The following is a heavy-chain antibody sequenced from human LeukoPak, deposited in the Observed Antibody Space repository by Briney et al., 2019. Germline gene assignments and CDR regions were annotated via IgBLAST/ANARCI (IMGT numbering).Heavy chain of an antibody. Sequence: SETLSLTCSVSGGSITRDYWSWIRHPPGKGLEWLGYMYSSGSTNYNPSLKSRVIISVDTSKNQFSLKLSSVTAADTAVYYCAGDYNGSGNFFKHWGQGTLVTVSS. V-gene: IGHV4-59*01. D-gene: IGHD3-10*01. CDR2: MYSSGST. CDR1: GGSITRDY. J-gene: IGHJ4*02. CDR3: AGDYNGSGNFFKH.